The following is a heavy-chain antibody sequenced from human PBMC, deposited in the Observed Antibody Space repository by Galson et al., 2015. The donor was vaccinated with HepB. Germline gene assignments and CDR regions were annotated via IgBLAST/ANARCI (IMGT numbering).Heavy chain of an antibody. CDR2: ISYDGSNK. V-gene: IGHV3-30*18. CDR3: AKDSDYSDFFPDY. J-gene: IGHJ4*02. CDR1: GFTFSSYG. D-gene: IGHD4-11*01. Sequence: SLRLSCAASGFTFSSYGMHWVRQAPGKGLEWVAVISYDGSNKYYADSVKGRFTISRDNSKNTLYLQMNSLRAEDTAVYYCAKDSDYSDFFPDYWGQGTLVTVSS.